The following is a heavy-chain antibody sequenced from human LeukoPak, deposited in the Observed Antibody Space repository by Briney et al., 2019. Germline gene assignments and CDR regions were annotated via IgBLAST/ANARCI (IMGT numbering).Heavy chain of an antibody. CDR2: ISYDGSNK. V-gene: IGHV3-30-3*01. D-gene: IGHD3-22*01. CDR3: ARDPYYYDSSGYTSELDY. J-gene: IGHJ4*02. Sequence: PGGSLRLSCAASGFTFSSYWMSWVRQAPGKGLEWVAVISYDGSNKYYADSVKGRFTISRDNSKNTLYLQMNSLRAEDTAVYYCARDPYYYDSSGYTSELDYWGQGTLVTVSS. CDR1: GFTFSSYW.